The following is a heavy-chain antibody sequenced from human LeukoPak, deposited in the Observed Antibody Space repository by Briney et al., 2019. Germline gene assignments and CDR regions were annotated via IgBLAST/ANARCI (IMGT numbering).Heavy chain of an antibody. Sequence: PSETLSLTCAVYGGSFSGYHWSWVRHPPGKGLEWIGEINHSGNTNYNPSLKSRVTISADTSKSQFSLELSSVTAADTAVFYCARALSTVTTYFDSWGQGTLVTVSS. CDR3: ARALSTVTTYFDS. V-gene: IGHV4-34*01. J-gene: IGHJ4*02. CDR2: INHSGNT. CDR1: GGSFSGYH. D-gene: IGHD4-17*01.